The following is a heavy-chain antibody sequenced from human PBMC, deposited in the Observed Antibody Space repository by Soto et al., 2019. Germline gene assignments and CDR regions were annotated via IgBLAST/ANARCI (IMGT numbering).Heavy chain of an antibody. J-gene: IGHJ5*02. CDR2: IYYSGST. CDR3: ARTNRRWSGWFAP. CDR1: GGSISSGGYY. V-gene: IGHV4-31*03. D-gene: IGHD2-15*01. Sequence: QVQLQESGPGLVKPSQTLSLTCTVSGGSISSGGYYWSWIRPHPGKGLEWIGYIYYSGSTYYNLFHKTRVTISGDTSKNQFPPKLSSVTASYTAVYYCARTNRRWSGWFAPCGQGTLLTVSS.